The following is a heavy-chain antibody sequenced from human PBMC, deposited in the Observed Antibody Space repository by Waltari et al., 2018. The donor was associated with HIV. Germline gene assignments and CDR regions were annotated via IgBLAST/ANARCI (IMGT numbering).Heavy chain of an antibody. Sequence: EVQLVQSGAEVKKPGESLKISCKGSGYSFSTYWIGWVPQMPGKGLEWMGIMYPGDSDTRYSPSFQGQVTISADKSISTAYLQWSSLKASDTAMYYCARGGVYDFWSGYYSKGIGAFDIWGQGTMVTVSS. D-gene: IGHD3-3*01. CDR1: GYSFSTYW. J-gene: IGHJ3*02. CDR3: ARGGVYDFWSGYYSKGIGAFDI. CDR2: MYPGDSDT. V-gene: IGHV5-51*01.